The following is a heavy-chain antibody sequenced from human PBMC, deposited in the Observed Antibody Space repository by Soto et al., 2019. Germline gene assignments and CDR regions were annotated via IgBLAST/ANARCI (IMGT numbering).Heavy chain of an antibody. Sequence: PSETLSLTCSVSNGSISGFYWTWIRQPPGKILEWIGYIHYSGRTAYNPSLTSRATMSVATSKNQFSLNLKSITAADTAVYYCVRVGVGIGNHFDSRSRGTLVTVSS. J-gene: IGHJ4*01. CDR3: VRVGVGIGNHFDS. V-gene: IGHV4-59*12. CDR1: NGSISGFY. CDR2: IHYSGRT. D-gene: IGHD1-26*01.